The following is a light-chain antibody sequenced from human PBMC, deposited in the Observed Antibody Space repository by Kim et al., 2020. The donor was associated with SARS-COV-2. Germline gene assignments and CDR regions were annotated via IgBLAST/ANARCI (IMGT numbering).Light chain of an antibody. CDR1: SNDVGGYDY. V-gene: IGLV2-8*01. Sequence: QSALTQPPSASGSPGQSVTISCTGSSNDVGGYDYVSWYQQHPGKAPKLMIYAVNKRPSGVPDRFSASKSGNTASLTVSGLQAEDEADYYCSSYAGTKYYAFGTGTKVTVL. CDR3: SSYAGTKYYA. J-gene: IGLJ1*01. CDR2: AVN.